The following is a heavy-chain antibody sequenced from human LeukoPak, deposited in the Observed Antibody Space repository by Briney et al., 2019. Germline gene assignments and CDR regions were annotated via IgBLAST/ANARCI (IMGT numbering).Heavy chain of an antibody. Sequence: GESLKISCKGSGYSFTSYWIGWVRQMPGKGLEWMGIIYPGDSDTRYSPSFQGQVTISADKSISTAYLQWSSLKASDTAMYYCARQLAYGDYEDAFDIWGQGKMVTVSS. CDR1: GYSFTSYW. V-gene: IGHV5-51*01. CDR2: IYPGDSDT. D-gene: IGHD4-17*01. CDR3: ARQLAYGDYEDAFDI. J-gene: IGHJ3*02.